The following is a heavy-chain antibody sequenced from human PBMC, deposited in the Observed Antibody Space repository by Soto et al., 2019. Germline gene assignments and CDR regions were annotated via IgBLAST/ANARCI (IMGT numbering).Heavy chain of an antibody. D-gene: IGHD6-6*01. CDR1: GGTFNSYA. J-gene: IGHJ6*02. Sequence: VQLVQSGAEVKKPGSSVKVSCKASGGTFNSYAISWVRQAPGQGLEWMGGTIPIFRTADYAQKFQGRVTITADESTSTAYMELSSLRSEDTAVYYCASQQLGPSYYYGMDVWGQGTTVTVSS. CDR3: ASQQLGPSYYYGMDV. V-gene: IGHV1-69*12. CDR2: TIPIFRTA.